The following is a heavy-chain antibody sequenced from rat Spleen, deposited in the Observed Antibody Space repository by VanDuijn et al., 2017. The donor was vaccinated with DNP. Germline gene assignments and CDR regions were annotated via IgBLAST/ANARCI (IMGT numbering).Heavy chain of an antibody. Sequence: EVKLVESGGGLVQPGRSLKLSCAASGFNFNDYWMGWVRQAPGKGLEWIGEINKDSNTIKYTPSLKDKFTISRENAQNTLYLQLSKLASEDTGIYYCVREAFGVDYWGQGVMVTVSS. D-gene: IGHD4-3*01. V-gene: IGHV4-2*01. J-gene: IGHJ2*01. CDR3: VREAFGVDY. CDR2: INKDSNTI. CDR1: GFNFNDYW.